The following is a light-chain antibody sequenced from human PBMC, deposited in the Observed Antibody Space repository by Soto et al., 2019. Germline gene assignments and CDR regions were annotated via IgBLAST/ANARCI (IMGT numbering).Light chain of an antibody. CDR2: EVS. V-gene: IGLV2-14*01. Sequence: QSALTQPGAVSGSPGQSITIACTGSSSDIGGFHYVSWYQQYPGKAPKLIIFEVSNRPSGVSHRFSGSKSGNTASLTISELQTEDEADYYCSSYKKFDTQVFXTGTKVTVL. J-gene: IGLJ1*01. CDR1: SSDIGGFHY. CDR3: SSYKKFDTQV.